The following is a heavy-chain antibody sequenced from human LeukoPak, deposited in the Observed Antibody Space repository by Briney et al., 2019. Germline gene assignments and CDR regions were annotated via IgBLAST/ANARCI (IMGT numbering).Heavy chain of an antibody. CDR3: ARQGGVGWLSLYYFDY. Sequence: GESLKISCKGSGYSFTSYWIGWVRQMPGKGLEWMGIIYPGDSDTRYSPSFQGQVTISADKSISTAYLQWSSLKASDTAMYYCARQGGVGWLSLYYFDYWGQGTLVTVSS. CDR2: IYPGDSDT. V-gene: IGHV5-51*01. J-gene: IGHJ4*02. CDR1: GYSFTSYW. D-gene: IGHD3-22*01.